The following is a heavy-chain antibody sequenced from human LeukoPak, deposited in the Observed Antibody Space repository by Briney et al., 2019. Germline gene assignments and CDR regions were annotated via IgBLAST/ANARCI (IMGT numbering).Heavy chain of an antibody. CDR3: ARGYCSSTSCSFDY. Sequence: PGGSLSLSCAASGFTFSSYDMHWVRHATGKGLEWVSAIGTAGDTYYPGSVKGRFTISRENAKNSLYLQMNSLRAGDTAVYYCARGYCSSTSCSFDYWGQGTLVTVSS. CDR1: GFTFSSYD. J-gene: IGHJ4*02. D-gene: IGHD2-2*01. CDR2: IGTAGDT. V-gene: IGHV3-13*01.